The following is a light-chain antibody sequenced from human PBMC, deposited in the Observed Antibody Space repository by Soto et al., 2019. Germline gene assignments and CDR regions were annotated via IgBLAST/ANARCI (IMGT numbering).Light chain of an antibody. Sequence: QSVLTQPPSASGTLGQRVTISCSGSTSNIGTNSVNWYQHLPATAPNLLIYDNNQRPSEVPDRFSGSRSGTSASLAISGLQFEDEAEYFCATWDDNLNIWVFGAGTKLTAL. CDR3: ATWDDNLNIWV. CDR2: DNN. CDR1: TSNIGTNS. J-gene: IGLJ3*02. V-gene: IGLV1-44*01.